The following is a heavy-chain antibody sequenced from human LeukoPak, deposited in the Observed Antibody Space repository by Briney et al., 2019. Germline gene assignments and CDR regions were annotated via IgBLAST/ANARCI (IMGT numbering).Heavy chain of an antibody. CDR1: GGSISSYY. Sequence: SETLSLTCTVSGGSISSYYWSWIRQPPGKGLEWIGYIYYSGSTNYNPSLKSRVTISVDTSKNQFSLKLSSVTAADTAVYYCARARLSSHRSSTSCYNSVRWFDPWGQGTLVTVSS. D-gene: IGHD2-2*02. CDR2: IYYSGST. CDR3: ARARLSSHRSSTSCYNSVRWFDP. V-gene: IGHV4-59*01. J-gene: IGHJ5*02.